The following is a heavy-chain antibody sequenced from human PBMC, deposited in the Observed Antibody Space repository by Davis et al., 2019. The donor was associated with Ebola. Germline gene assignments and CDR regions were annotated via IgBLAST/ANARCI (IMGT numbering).Heavy chain of an antibody. D-gene: IGHD3-3*01. Sequence: ASVTVSCKASGYTFTNYGITWVRQAPGQGLEWMGIINPSGGSTSYAQKFQGRVTMTRDTSTSTVYMELSSLRSEDTAVYYCARWGLRGNYDSWSGSDYYFDYWGQGTLVIVSS. V-gene: IGHV1-46*01. CDR1: GYTFTNYG. J-gene: IGHJ4*02. CDR3: ARWGLRGNYDSWSGSDYYFDY. CDR2: INPSGGST.